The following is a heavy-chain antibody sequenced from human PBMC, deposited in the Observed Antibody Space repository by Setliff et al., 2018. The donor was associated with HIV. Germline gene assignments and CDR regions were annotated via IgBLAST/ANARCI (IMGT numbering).Heavy chain of an antibody. J-gene: IGHJ4*02. CDR3: ARDRTPKRGYTYREPDFDS. CDR2: INTANGNT. V-gene: IGHV1-3*04. D-gene: IGHD3-22*01. CDR1: GYTFTSHT. Sequence: ASVKVSCKASGYTFTSHTIHWVRQAPGQGLEWMGWINTANGNTKYSQKFQDRVTITRDTFASTGYMEVNSLRPEDTAVYYCARDRTPKRGYTYREPDFDSWGQGTLVTVSS.